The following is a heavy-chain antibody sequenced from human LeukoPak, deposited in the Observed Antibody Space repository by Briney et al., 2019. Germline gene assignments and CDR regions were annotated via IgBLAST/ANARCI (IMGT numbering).Heavy chain of an antibody. D-gene: IGHD6-19*01. CDR3: TRDQPSSGWGFDS. J-gene: IGHJ4*02. Sequence: PGGSLRLSCEASGFTLSNNYMSWVRHAPGKGLEWVANINGRGFSIHYADSIKGRFTISRDNTKDLLYLQMTSLRADDTALYYCTRDQPSSGWGFDSWGRGTLVIVSS. V-gene: IGHV3-11*04. CDR2: INGRGFSI. CDR1: GFTLSNNY.